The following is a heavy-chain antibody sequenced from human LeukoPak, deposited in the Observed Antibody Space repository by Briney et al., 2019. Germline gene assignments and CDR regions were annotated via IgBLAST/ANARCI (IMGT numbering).Heavy chain of an antibody. CDR1: GGSVSSGSYY. Sequence: SETLSLTCTVSGGSVSSGSYYWSWIRQPPGKGLEWIGYIYYSGSTNYNPSLKSRVTISVDTSKNQFPLTLSSVPAADTAVYYCARGPRVATGWLWGQGTLVTVSS. V-gene: IGHV4-61*01. CDR3: ARGPRVATGWL. J-gene: IGHJ4*02. CDR2: IYYSGST. D-gene: IGHD5-12*01.